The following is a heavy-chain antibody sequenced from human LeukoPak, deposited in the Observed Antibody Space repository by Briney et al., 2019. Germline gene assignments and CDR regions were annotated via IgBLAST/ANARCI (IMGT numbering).Heavy chain of an antibody. Sequence: SETLSLTCAVSGGSISSSNWWSWVRQPPGKGLVWIGEIYHSGSTNYNPSLKSRVTISVDKSKNQFSLKLSSVTAADTAVYYCARVVYYYDSSGYYYEYYFDYWGQGTLVTVSS. D-gene: IGHD3-22*01. J-gene: IGHJ4*02. CDR1: GGSISSSNW. V-gene: IGHV4-4*02. CDR2: IYHSGST. CDR3: ARVVYYYDSSGYYYEYYFDY.